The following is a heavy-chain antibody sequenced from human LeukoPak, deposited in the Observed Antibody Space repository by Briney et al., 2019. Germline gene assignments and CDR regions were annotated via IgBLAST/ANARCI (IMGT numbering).Heavy chain of an antibody. CDR2: IGATSGNT. V-gene: IGHV3-23*01. D-gene: IGHD1-26*01. Sequence: GGSQRLSCAASGFTFNNYAMNWVRQAPGKGLEWVSTIGATSGNTYYADSAKGRFTISRDNSKNTLSLQMNRLRAEDTAVYYCARVLSSGSYRTCDYWGQGTLVTVSS. J-gene: IGHJ4*02. CDR3: ARVLSSGSYRTCDY. CDR1: GFTFNNYA.